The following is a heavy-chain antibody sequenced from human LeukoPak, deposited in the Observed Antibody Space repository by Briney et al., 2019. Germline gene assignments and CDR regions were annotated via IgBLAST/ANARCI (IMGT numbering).Heavy chain of an antibody. J-gene: IGHJ5*02. D-gene: IGHD3-22*01. CDR3: ARDRAMIDSWFDP. V-gene: IGHV4-59*01. CDR2: IYYSGST. Sequence: SETLSLTCTVSGGSISSYYWSWIRQPPGKGLEWIGYIYYSGSTNYNPSLKSRVTISVDTSKNQFSLKLSSVTAADTAVYYCARDRAMIDSWFDPWGQGTLVTVSS. CDR1: GGSISSYY.